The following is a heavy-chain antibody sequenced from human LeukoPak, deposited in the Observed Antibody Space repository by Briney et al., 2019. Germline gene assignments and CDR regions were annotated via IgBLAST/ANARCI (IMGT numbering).Heavy chain of an antibody. V-gene: IGHV3-64*01. CDR3: ATFPYYYGSGSYSPFDY. Sequence: GGSLRLSCAASGFTCSSSAMHWVRQAPGKGLEYVSAISSNGGSTYYANSVKGRFTISRDNSKNTLYLQMNSLRAEDTAVYYCATFPYYYGSGSYSPFDYWGQGTLVTVSS. D-gene: IGHD3-10*01. CDR2: ISSNGGST. CDR1: GFTCSSSA. J-gene: IGHJ4*02.